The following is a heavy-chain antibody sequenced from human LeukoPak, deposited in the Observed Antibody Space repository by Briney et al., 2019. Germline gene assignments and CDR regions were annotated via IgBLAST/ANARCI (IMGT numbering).Heavy chain of an antibody. CDR3: ARDQGYSGYDWTMGYYYYGMDV. J-gene: IGHJ6*02. CDR2: ISSSSSYI. Sequence: PGGSLRLSCAASGFTFSSYSMNWVRPAPGKGLEWVSSISSSSSYIYYADSVKGRFTISRDNAKNSLYLQMNSLRAEDTAVYYCARDQGYSGYDWTMGYYYYGMDVWGQGTTVTVSS. CDR1: GFTFSSYS. D-gene: IGHD5-12*01. V-gene: IGHV3-21*01.